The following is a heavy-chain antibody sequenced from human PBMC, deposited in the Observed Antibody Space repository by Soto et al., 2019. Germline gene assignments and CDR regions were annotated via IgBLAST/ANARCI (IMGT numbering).Heavy chain of an antibody. J-gene: IGHJ4*02. V-gene: IGHV3-23*01. D-gene: IGHD6-19*01. CDR3: GKLVGSGWYFHS. Sequence: EVQVLESGGGLVQPGESLRLSCAASGFTFGDFAMSWVRQAPGKGLEWVSSISGSGGTIYYADSEKGRFTISRDNSKNTLYQQMESLRADDTAIYLRGKLVGSGWYFHSWGPGTLVSGSS. CDR1: GFTFGDFA. CDR2: ISGSGGTI.